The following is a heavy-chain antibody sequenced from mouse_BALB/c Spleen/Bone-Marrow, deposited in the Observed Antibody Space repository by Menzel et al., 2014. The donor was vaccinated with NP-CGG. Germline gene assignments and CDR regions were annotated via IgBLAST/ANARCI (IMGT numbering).Heavy chain of an antibody. Sequence: EVKVVDSGGGLVQPGGSLRLSCATSGFTFXDYYMSWVRQPPGKALEWLGFIRNKPNGYTTEYSASVKGRFTISRDNSQSILYLQMNTLRAEDSATYYCARDDYGRGYWGQGTTLTVSS. CDR3: ARDDYGRGY. CDR2: IRNKPNGYTT. CDR1: GFTFXDYY. V-gene: IGHV7-3*02. J-gene: IGHJ2*01. D-gene: IGHD1-1*01.